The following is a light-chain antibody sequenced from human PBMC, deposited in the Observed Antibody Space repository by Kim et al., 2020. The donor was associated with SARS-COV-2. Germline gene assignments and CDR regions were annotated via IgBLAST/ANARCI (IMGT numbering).Light chain of an antibody. CDR2: GAS. J-gene: IGKJ1*01. CDR1: QSVSSRS. V-gene: IGKV3-20*01. CDR3: KKYGSAPRT. Sequence: SPGERATPSCSASQSVSSRSLAGYQQKPGQAPRLRIYGASSRAPGIPDRCSGSGSETDFTLTISRLEPEDFEVYCCKKYGSAPRTFGQGTKVDIK.